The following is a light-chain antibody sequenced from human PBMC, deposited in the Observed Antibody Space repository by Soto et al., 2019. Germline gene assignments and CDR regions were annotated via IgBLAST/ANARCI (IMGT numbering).Light chain of an antibody. CDR2: GAS. V-gene: IGKV3-20*01. Sequence: EIVLTQSPGTLSLSPGERATLSCRASQSVGSDYLAWYQQKPGQAPRILIFGASGRATGIPDRFSGSGSGTDFTLTISRLEPEDFAVYYCQQYGSSPKTFGQGTKV. J-gene: IGKJ1*01. CDR1: QSVGSDY. CDR3: QQYGSSPKT.